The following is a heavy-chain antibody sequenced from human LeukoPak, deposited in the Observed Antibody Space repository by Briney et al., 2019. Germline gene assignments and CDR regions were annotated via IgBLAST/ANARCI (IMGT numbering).Heavy chain of an antibody. CDR1: GFTFSSYG. J-gene: IGHJ3*02. CDR2: ISYDGSNK. Sequence: GGSLRLSCAASGFTFSSYGMHWVRQAPGKGLEWVAVISYDGSNKFYADSVKGRFTISRDNSKNTLYLQMNSLRAEDTAVYYCAKVPTRVIGAFDIWGQGTMVTVSS. V-gene: IGHV3-30*18. D-gene: IGHD3-16*02. CDR3: AKVPTRVIGAFDI.